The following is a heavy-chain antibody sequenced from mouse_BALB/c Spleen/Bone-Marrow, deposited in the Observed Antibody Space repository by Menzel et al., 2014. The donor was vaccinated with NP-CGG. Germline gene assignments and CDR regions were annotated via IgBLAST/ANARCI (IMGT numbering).Heavy chain of an antibody. CDR3: ARYYYGSSDFDY. J-gene: IGHJ2*01. Sequence: VQLQQSGPELVKPGASVKISCKASGYSFTGYYMHWVKQSHVKSHEWIGRINPNNGATSYNQNFKDKASLTVDKSSSTAYMELHSLTSEDSAVYYCARYYYGSSDFDYWGRGTIFTVSS. V-gene: IGHV1-26*01. D-gene: IGHD1-1*01. CDR1: GYSFTGYY. CDR2: INPNNGAT.